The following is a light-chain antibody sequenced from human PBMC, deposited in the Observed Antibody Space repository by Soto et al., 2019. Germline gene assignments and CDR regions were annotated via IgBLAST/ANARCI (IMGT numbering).Light chain of an antibody. CDR2: AAS. V-gene: IGKV1-27*01. CDR1: QGIGIY. J-gene: IGKJ4*01. Sequence: DIPMTQSPSSLSASLGDRATITCRASQGIGIYLAWFQQRPGKVPKLLIYAASTLQSGVPSRFSGSGSGTDFTLTISSLQPEDVAAYYCQKYNTAPLTFGGGTRVEIK. CDR3: QKYNTAPLT.